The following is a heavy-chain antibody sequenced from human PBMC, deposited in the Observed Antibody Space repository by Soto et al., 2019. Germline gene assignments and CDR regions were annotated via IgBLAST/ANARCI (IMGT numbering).Heavy chain of an antibody. CDR2: ISSDGTGT. D-gene: IGHD3-10*02. V-gene: IGHV3-74*01. CDR3: ACSYGMDV. J-gene: IGHJ6*02. CDR1: GFTFSDYW. Sequence: EMQLVESGGDLVQPVGSLRLSCAASGFTFSDYWMHWVRHAPGKGLVWVSRISSDGTGTTYADSVKGRFTISRDNAKNTLYLQMNSLRDEDTAVYYCACSYGMDVWGQGTTVTVSS.